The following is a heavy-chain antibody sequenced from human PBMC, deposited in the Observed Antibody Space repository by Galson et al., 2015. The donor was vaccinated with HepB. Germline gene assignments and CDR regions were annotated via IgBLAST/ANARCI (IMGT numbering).Heavy chain of an antibody. J-gene: IGHJ6*04. CDR2: ISYDGSNK. CDR3: ARVLRGFGDLYGMDV. Sequence: SLRLSCAASGFTFSSYAMHWVRQAPGKGLEWVAVISYDGSNKYYADSVKGRFTISRDNSKNTLYLQMNSLRAEDTAVYYCARVLRGFGDLYGMDVWGKGTTVTVSS. CDR1: GFTFSSYA. D-gene: IGHD3-10*01. V-gene: IGHV3-30-3*01.